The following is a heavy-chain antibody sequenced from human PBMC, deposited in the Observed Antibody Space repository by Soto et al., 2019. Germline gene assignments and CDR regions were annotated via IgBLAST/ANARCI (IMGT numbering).Heavy chain of an antibody. CDR1: GGSFSGHY. D-gene: IGHD3-3*01. Sequence: QVQLQQWGAGLLKPSETLSLTCAVYGGSFSGHYWSWIRQSPTKGLEWIGEINHSGSTNYNPSLKRRVTISVDTSKNQFSLKLISVSAADTAVYYCTSILRFLWGQGTLVTVSS. CDR3: TSILRFL. J-gene: IGHJ4*02. CDR2: INHSGST. V-gene: IGHV4-34*01.